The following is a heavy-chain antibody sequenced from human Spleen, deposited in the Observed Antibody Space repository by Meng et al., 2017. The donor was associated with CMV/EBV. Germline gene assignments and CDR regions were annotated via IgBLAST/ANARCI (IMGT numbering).Heavy chain of an antibody. CDR2: IYYTGNT. Sequence: GSLRLSCTVSGDSVSSNNFFWAWIRQPPGKGLEWIGSIYYTGNTYYNPSLKSRVTISIDTSKNQFSLKLSSVTAEDTAVYYCANMVIQSKGYWGQGTLVTVSS. CDR1: GDSVSSNNFF. V-gene: IGHV4-39*07. D-gene: IGHD2/OR15-2a*01. CDR3: ANMVIQSKGY. J-gene: IGHJ4*02.